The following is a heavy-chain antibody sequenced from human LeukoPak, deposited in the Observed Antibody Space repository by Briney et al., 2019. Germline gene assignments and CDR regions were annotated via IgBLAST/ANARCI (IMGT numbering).Heavy chain of an antibody. Sequence: GGSLRLSCAASGFTFSSYAMHWVRQAPGQGLECMGVINPSGGSTSYAQKFQGRVTMTRDTSTSTVYMELSSLRSEDTAVYYCASGGVGSAGTSYYFDYWGQGTLVTVSS. V-gene: IGHV1-46*01. CDR2: INPSGGST. J-gene: IGHJ4*02. CDR3: ASGGVGSAGTSYYFDY. D-gene: IGHD1-7*01. CDR1: GFTFSSYA.